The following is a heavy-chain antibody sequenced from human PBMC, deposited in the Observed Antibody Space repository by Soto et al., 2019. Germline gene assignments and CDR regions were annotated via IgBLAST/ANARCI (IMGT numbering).Heavy chain of an antibody. D-gene: IGHD2-2*02. Sequence: SVPLSVTXTVAGGSISNVSYYWILKRQPPGKGLEWIGYIYYSGSTNYNPSLKSRVTISVDTSKNQFSLKLSSVTAADTAVYYCASVTRTCISTSCYRYYYGMDVWGQGTTVTVSS. CDR2: IYYSGST. V-gene: IGHV4-61*01. CDR1: GGSISNVSYY. J-gene: IGHJ6*02. CDR3: ASVTRTCISTSCYRYYYGMDV.